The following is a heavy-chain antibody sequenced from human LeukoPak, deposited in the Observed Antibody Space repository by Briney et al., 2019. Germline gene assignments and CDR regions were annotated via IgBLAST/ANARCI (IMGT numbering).Heavy chain of an antibody. D-gene: IGHD5-18*01. V-gene: IGHV4-34*01. CDR1: GGSFSGYY. J-gene: IGHJ4*02. CDR3: ARGFALWLRVDC. Sequence: SETLSLTCAVYGGSFSGYYWSWIRQPPGTGLEWIGEINHSGSTNYNPSLKSRVTISVDTSKNQFSLKLSSVTDADTHVYYCARGFALWLRVDCWGKGTLLTVSS. CDR2: INHSGST.